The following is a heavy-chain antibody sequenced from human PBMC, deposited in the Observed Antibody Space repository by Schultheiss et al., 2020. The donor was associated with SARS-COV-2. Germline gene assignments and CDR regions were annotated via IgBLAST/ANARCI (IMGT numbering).Heavy chain of an antibody. J-gene: IGHJ6*02. V-gene: IGHV3-23*01. D-gene: IGHD2-2*02. CDR2: ISGSGGST. CDR3: ARDTVYCSSTSCYNPYYYYGMDV. CDR1: GFIFSDCA. Sequence: GGSLRLSCAASGFIFSDCAMTWVRQAPGKGLEWVSAISGSGGSTYYADSVKGRFTISRDNSKNTLYLQMNSLRAEDTAVYYCARDTVYCSSTSCYNPYYYYGMDVWGQGTTVTVSS.